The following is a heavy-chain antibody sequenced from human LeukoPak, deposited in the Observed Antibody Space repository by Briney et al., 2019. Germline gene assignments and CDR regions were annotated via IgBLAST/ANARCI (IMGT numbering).Heavy chain of an antibody. CDR1: GFTFNRCW. V-gene: IGHV3-7*01. J-gene: IGHJ4*02. Sequence: GGSLRLSCVVSGFTFNRCWMNWVRQAPGKGLEWVAHINPDGNKKYSADSVKGRFTITRDNTRNSLFLQMYSLRAEDTAVYFCAREDGYCSGGNCYSYFDSWGQGTLVTVSS. CDR3: AREDGYCSGGNCYSYFDS. CDR2: INPDGNKK. D-gene: IGHD2-15*01.